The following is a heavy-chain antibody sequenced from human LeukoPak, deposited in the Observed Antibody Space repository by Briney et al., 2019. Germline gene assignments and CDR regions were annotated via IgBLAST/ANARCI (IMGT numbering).Heavy chain of an antibody. CDR2: IYYSGST. J-gene: IGHJ6*02. Sequence: SETLSLTCTVSGGSISSYYWSWIRQPPGKGLEWIGYIYYSGSTNYNPSLKSRVTISVDTSKNQFSLKLSSVAAADTAVYYCARVQEPYYYYGMDVWGQGTTVTVSS. CDR3: ARVQEPYYYYGMDV. V-gene: IGHV4-59*01. CDR1: GGSISSYY. D-gene: IGHD1-14*01.